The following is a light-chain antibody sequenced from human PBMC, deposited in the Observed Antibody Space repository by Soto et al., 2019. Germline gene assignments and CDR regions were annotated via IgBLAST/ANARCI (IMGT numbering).Light chain of an antibody. Sequence: DIQMTQSPSTLSASVGDRVTITCRASQSISSWLAWYQQKPGKAPKLLIYDASSLESGVPSRFSGSGSGTKFTIIISSLQPDDFATYYCQQYNSYPSFGGGTKVEIK. V-gene: IGKV1-5*01. J-gene: IGKJ4*01. CDR1: QSISSW. CDR3: QQYNSYPS. CDR2: DAS.